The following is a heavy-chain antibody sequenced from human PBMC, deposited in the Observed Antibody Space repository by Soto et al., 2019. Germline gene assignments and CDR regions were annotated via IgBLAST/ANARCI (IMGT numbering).Heavy chain of an antibody. J-gene: IGHJ6*02. V-gene: IGHV3-74*03. CDR1: GFTFNTYW. D-gene: IGHD3-10*01. Sequence: EVQLVESGGGLVQPGGSLRLSCAASGFTFNTYWMHWVRQAPGKGLVWVSRANSDGSSTTYADSVKGRFTISRDNARNTLYLQMTSLRAEDTAVYYCTRVVRFGSAVYSYSYGMDVWGQGTTVTVSS. CDR3: TRVVRFGSAVYSYSYGMDV. CDR2: ANSDGSST.